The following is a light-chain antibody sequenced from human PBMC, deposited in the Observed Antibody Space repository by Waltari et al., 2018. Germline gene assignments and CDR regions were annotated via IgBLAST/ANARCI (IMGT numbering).Light chain of an antibody. Sequence: DIQLTQSPSSLSAAVGDRVPIPCQATQDITTSLSWFQQKPGKAPQLLIYDASSLQAGVPSRVSGTGSGTSFSFTITSLQPEDSATYYCQHYHSLPYTFGRGTKLQIK. CDR3: QHYHSLPYT. CDR1: QDITTS. J-gene: IGKJ2*01. CDR2: DAS. V-gene: IGKV1-33*01.